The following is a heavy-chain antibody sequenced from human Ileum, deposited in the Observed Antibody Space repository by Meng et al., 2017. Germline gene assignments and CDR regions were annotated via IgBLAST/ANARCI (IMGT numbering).Heavy chain of an antibody. CDR1: GYTFTTFG. D-gene: IGHD3-22*01. Sequence: ASVKVSCKASGYTFTTFGINWVRQAPGQGLEWMGWISANNGDTNYEQKLQGRVTMTTETTTSTAYMELRSLRSDDTAVYYCARAPPYFYDSSELLPGSYWGQGTRVTVSS. CDR2: ISANNGDT. J-gene: IGHJ4*02. CDR3: ARAPPYFYDSSELLPGSY. V-gene: IGHV1-18*01.